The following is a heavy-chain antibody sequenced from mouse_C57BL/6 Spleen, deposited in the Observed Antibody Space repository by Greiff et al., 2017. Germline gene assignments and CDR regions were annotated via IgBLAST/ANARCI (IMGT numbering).Heavy chain of an antibody. CDR2: IDPETGGT. CDR1: GYTFTDYE. Sequence: QVQLQQSGAELVRPGASVTLSCKASGYTFTDYEMHWVKQTPVHGLEWIGAIDPETGGTAYNQKFKGKAILTADKSSLTAYMELRSLTSEDSAVYYCTREDYSNPHFDYWGQGTTLTVSS. V-gene: IGHV1-15*01. CDR3: TREDYSNPHFDY. J-gene: IGHJ2*01. D-gene: IGHD2-5*01.